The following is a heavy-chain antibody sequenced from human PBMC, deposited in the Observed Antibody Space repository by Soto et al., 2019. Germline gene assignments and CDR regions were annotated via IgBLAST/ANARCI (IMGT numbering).Heavy chain of an antibody. V-gene: IGHV4-59*01. CDR1: GGSISSYY. J-gene: IGHJ5*02. Sequence: SETLSLTCTVSGGSISSYYWSWIRQPPGKGLEWIGYIYYSGSTNYNPSLKSRVTISVDTSKNQFSLKLSSVTAADTAVYYCARLTYYDFWSGYPTGGNWFDPWGQGTLVTVSS. CDR2: IYYSGST. CDR3: ARLTYYDFWSGYPTGGNWFDP. D-gene: IGHD3-3*01.